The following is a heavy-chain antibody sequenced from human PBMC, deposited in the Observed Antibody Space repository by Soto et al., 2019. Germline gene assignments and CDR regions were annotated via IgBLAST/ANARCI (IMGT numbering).Heavy chain of an antibody. CDR2: IYHSGST. Sequence: SETLSLTFTVSGGSISSGGYYWSRIRQHPGKGLEWIGYIYHSGSTYYNPSLKSRVTISVDKSKNQFSPKLGSVTAADTAVYYCARVYSSSGYNWFDPWGQGTLVTVSS. CDR1: GGSISSGGYY. CDR3: ARVYSSSGYNWFDP. V-gene: IGHV4-31*03. J-gene: IGHJ5*02. D-gene: IGHD6-13*01.